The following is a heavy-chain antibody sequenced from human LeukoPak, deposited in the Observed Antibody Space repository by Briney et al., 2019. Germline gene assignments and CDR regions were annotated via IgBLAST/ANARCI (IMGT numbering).Heavy chain of an antibody. D-gene: IGHD3-22*01. J-gene: IGHJ4*02. CDR1: VGSISSGCYS. CDR2: IYHSGST. V-gene: IGHV4-30-2*01. Sequence: PSETLSLTCAVSVGSISSGCYSWSWIRQPPGKGLEWIGYIYHSGSTYYNPSLKSRVTISVDRSKNQSSLKLSSVTAADTAVYYCARVYYYDSSGYYRRHYYFDYWGQGTLVTVSS. CDR3: ARVYYYDSSGYYRRHYYFDY.